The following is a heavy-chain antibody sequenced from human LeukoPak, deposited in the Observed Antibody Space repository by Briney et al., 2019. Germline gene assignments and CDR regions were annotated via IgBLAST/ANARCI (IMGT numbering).Heavy chain of an antibody. CDR2: ISYDGSNK. V-gene: IGHV3-30*18. CDR3: VKDWSPLYYYDSSGYSDY. Sequence: TGGSLRLSCAASGFTFSTYVIHWVRKAPGKGLEWVAVISYDGSNKYYADSVKGRFTISRDNSKNTLYLQMNSLRAEDTAVYYCVKDWSPLYYYDSSGYSDYWGQGTLVTVSS. D-gene: IGHD3-22*01. CDR1: GFTFSTYV. J-gene: IGHJ4*02.